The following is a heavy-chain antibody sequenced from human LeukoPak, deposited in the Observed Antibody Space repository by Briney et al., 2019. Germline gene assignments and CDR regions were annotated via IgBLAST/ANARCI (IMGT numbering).Heavy chain of an antibody. D-gene: IGHD5-12*01. CDR3: ARTNIGWLRLWYAFDI. J-gene: IGHJ3*02. CDR1: GFAFSSYA. V-gene: IGHV3-23*01. CDR2: ISGSGGST. Sequence: PGGSLRLSCAASGFAFSSYAMSWVRQAPGKGLEWVSAISGSGGSTYYADSVKGRFTISRDNSKNTLYLQMNSLRAEDTAVYYCARTNIGWLRLWYAFDIWGQGTMVTVSS.